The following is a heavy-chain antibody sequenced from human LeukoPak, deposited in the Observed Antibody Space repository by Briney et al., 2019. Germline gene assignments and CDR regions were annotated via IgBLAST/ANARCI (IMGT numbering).Heavy chain of an antibody. CDR3: ARVGGHCTSTSCPPPDY. J-gene: IGHJ4*02. D-gene: IGHD2-2*01. CDR1: GFTFSSYN. V-gene: IGHV3-21*01. Sequence: PGGSLRLSCAASGFTFSSYNMDWVRQAPGKGLEWVSFIDSSSRYIYQADSVKGRFTISRDNAKSSVFLQMNSLRAEGTAVYYCARVGGHCTSTSCPPPDYWGQGTLVTVSS. CDR2: IDSSSRYI.